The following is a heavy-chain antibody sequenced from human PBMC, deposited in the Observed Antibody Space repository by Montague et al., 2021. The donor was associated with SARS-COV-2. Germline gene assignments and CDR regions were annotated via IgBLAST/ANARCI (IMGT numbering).Heavy chain of an antibody. D-gene: IGHD5-12*01. J-gene: IGHJ4*02. Sequence: SETLSLTCTVSGGSISSSSYDWGWIRQPPGKGLEWIGSIYYSGSTYYNPSLKSRVTISVDTSKNQFSLKLSSVTAADTAVYYCARDLWVWLSVEGSFDYWGQGTLVTVSS. CDR1: GGSISSSSYD. CDR3: ARDLWVWLSVEGSFDY. V-gene: IGHV4-39*07. CDR2: IYYSGST.